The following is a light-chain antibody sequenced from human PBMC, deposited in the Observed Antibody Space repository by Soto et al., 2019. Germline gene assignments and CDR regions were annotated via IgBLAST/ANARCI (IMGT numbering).Light chain of an antibody. CDR3: QRYGSCFT. Sequence: EIVLTQSPGTLSLSPGERATLSCRASQSVSSNYLAWYQQKPGQAPRLLIYGASSRATGIPDRFSGSGSGTDFALTISRLEPEDFAVDYCQRYGSCFTFGPGTKVDFK. CDR1: QSVSSNY. CDR2: GAS. V-gene: IGKV3-20*01. J-gene: IGKJ3*01.